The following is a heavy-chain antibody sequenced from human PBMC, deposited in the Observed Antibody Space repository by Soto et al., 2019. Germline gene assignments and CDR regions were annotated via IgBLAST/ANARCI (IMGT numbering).Heavy chain of an antibody. J-gene: IGHJ4*02. Sequence: SQTLSLTCAISGDSITRNSATWNRIRQSPSRGLEWLGRTYYRSRWYNNYAESVRSRISINPDASKNQFSLQLKSMTPEDTAVYYCARVLISATSSDFWGQGTLGTVST. CDR1: GDSITRNSAT. CDR2: TYYRSRWYN. D-gene: IGHD5-12*01. CDR3: ARVLISATSSDF. V-gene: IGHV6-1*01.